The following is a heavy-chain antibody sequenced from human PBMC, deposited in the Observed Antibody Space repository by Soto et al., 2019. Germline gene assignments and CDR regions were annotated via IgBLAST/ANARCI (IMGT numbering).Heavy chain of an antibody. CDR3: GRSIVVVTALDY. Sequence: QVQLVQSVAEEKKPGASVKVSCKASGYTFTSYAMHWVRQAPGQRLEWMGWINAGNGNTKYSQKFQGRVTITRDTAASTAYRELSSLRSEDTPVYYCGRSIVVVTALDYGGQGTLGTVSS. CDR2: INAGNGNT. J-gene: IGHJ4*02. CDR1: GYTFTSYA. D-gene: IGHD2-21*02. V-gene: IGHV1-3*05.